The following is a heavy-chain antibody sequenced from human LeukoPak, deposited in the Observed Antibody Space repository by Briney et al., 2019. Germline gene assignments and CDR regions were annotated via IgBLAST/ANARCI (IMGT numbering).Heavy chain of an antibody. Sequence: ASVKVSCKTSGYTFTNYNIIWVRQAPGQGLEWMGWIITYNGDTHYAQKLQGRVTMTTDTSTSTAYMELRSLRSDDTAVYYCVRGDSNYWGQGTLVTVSS. V-gene: IGHV1-18*01. J-gene: IGHJ4*02. CDR1: GYTFTNYN. CDR3: VRGDSNY. D-gene: IGHD5-18*01. CDR2: IITYNGDT.